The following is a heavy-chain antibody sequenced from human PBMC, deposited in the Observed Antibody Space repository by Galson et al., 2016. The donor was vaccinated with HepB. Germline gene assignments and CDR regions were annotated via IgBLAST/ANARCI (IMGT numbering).Heavy chain of an antibody. CDR1: GFTFSSYA. CDR3: AKGRYCGGDCYSSDY. CDR2: ISGGGVST. V-gene: IGHV3-23*01. D-gene: IGHD2-21*02. Sequence: SLRLSCAASGFTFSSYAMNWVRQAPGKGLQRVSGISGGGVSTHYADSVKGRFTISRDNSKNTLYLQMNSLRAEDTAVYYCAKGRYCGGDCYSSDYWGQGTLVTVSS. J-gene: IGHJ4*02.